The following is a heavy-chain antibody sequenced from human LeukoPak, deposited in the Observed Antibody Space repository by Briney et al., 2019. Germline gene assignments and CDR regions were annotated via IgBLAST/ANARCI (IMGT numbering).Heavy chain of an antibody. CDR2: IYYSGST. CDR1: GGSISSGGYY. Sequence: SETLSLTCTVSGGSISSGGYYWSWIRQHPGKGLEWIGYIYYSGSTYYNPSLKSRVTISVDTSKNQFSLKLSSVTAADTAVYYCAVVPAASAPNYYMDVWGKGTTVTVSS. J-gene: IGHJ6*03. CDR3: AVVPAASAPNYYMDV. V-gene: IGHV4-31*03. D-gene: IGHD2-2*01.